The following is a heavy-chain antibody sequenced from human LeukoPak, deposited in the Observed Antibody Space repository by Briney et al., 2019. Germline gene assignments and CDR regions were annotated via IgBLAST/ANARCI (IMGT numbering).Heavy chain of an antibody. Sequence: SVKVSCKASGGTFSSYAISWVRQAPGQGLEWMGGIIPIFGTANYAQKFQGRVTITTDESTSTAYMELSSLRSEDTAVYYCARDRPYSSSSWWYFDLWGCGTLVTVSS. CDR1: GGTFSSYA. CDR2: IIPIFGTA. J-gene: IGHJ2*01. CDR3: ARDRPYSSSSWWYFDL. V-gene: IGHV1-69*05. D-gene: IGHD6-6*01.